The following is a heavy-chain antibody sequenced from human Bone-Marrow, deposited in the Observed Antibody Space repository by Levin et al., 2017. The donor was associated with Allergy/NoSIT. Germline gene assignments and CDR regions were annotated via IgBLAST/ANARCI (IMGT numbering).Heavy chain of an antibody. V-gene: IGHV7-4-1*01. Sequence: ASVKVSCKASGYTFTSYALNWVRQAPGQGLEYLGWINPKTGSPTYAQAFTGRFVFSSDTSISTAYLQIDSLQPEDSAVYYCVPSLLFSYYGDYYVGWFDPWGQGTLITVSS. J-gene: IGHJ5*02. CDR2: INPKTGSP. CDR3: VPSLLFSYYGDYYVGWFDP. D-gene: IGHD3-3*01. CDR1: GYTFTSYA.